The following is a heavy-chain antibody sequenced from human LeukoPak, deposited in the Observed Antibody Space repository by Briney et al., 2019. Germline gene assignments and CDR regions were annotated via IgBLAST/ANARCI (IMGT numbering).Heavy chain of an antibody. J-gene: IGHJ4*02. CDR2: IRSKANSYAT. D-gene: IGHD4-23*01. CDR1: GFTFSGSA. CDR3: TTVPGNSVGN. Sequence: GGSLRLSCAASGFTFSGSAMHWVRQASGKGLEWVGRIRSKANSYATAYAASVKGRFTISRDDSKNTAYPQMNSLKTEDTAVYYCTTVPGNSVGNWGQGTLVTVSS. V-gene: IGHV3-73*01.